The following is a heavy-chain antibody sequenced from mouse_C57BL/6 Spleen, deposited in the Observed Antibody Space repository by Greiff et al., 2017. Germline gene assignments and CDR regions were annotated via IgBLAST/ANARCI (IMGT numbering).Heavy chain of an antibody. J-gene: IGHJ1*03. Sequence: EVMLVESGGGLVKPGGSLKLSCAASGFTFSSYTMSWVRQTPEQRLEWVATISGGGGNTYYPDSVKGRFTISRDNAKNTLYLQMSSLRSEDTALYYCARGDYYYGSSPYFDVWGTGTTVTVSS. CDR1: GFTFSSYT. V-gene: IGHV5-9*01. D-gene: IGHD1-1*01. CDR3: ARGDYYYGSSPYFDV. CDR2: ISGGGGNT.